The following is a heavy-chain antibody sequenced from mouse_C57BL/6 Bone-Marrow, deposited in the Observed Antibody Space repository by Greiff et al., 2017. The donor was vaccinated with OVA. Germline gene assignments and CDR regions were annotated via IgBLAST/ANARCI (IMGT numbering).Heavy chain of an antibody. CDR3: ARRRGYYGYFYY. D-gene: IGHD1-1*01. V-gene: IGHV2-9-1*01. J-gene: IGHJ2*01. CDR1: GFSLTSYA. CDR2: ISTGGGT. Sequence: VQLVESGPGLVAPSQSLSITCTVSGFSLTSYAISWVRQPPGKGLEWLGVISTGGGTNYNSALKSRLSISKENTKGQGFLKMNSLQTYDTARYYCARRRGYYGYFYYWGQGTTLTVSS.